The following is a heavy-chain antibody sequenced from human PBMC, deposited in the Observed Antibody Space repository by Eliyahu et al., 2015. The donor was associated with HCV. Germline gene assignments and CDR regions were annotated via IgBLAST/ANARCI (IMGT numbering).Heavy chain of an antibody. CDR1: GGTFSSYA. CDR3: AETTYYDILTGYSPAYYYYGMDV. J-gene: IGHJ6*02. V-gene: IGHV1-69*01. CDR2: IIPIFGTA. Sequence: QVQLVQSGAEVKKPGSSVKVSCKASGGTFSSYAISWVRXAPGQGLEWMGGIIPIFGTANYAQKFQGRVTITADESTSTAYMELSSLRSEDTAVYYCAETTYYDILTGYSPAYYYYGMDVWGQGTTVTVSS. D-gene: IGHD3-9*01.